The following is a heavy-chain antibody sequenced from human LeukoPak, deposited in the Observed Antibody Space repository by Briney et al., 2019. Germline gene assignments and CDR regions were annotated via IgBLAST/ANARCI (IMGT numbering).Heavy chain of an antibody. CDR2: IIPIFGTA. D-gene: IGHD5-24*01. J-gene: IGHJ6*03. CDR3: ARESVEMATIHRKGGYYYYYMDV. Sequence: GASVKVSCKASGGTFSSYAISWVRQAPGQGLEWMGGIIPIFGTANYAQKFQGRVTITTDESTSTAYMELSSLRSEDTAVYYCARESVEMATIHRKGGYYYYYMDVWGKGTTATVSS. CDR1: GGTFSSYA. V-gene: IGHV1-69*05.